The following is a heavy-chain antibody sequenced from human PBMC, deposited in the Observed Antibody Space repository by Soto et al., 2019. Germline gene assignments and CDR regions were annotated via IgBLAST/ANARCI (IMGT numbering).Heavy chain of an antibody. CDR2: INPGPSSA. V-gene: IGHV1-46*01. CDR1: NDSLSTHF. CDR3: AGASSRVSSVVAAY. J-gene: IGHJ4*02. D-gene: IGHD2-15*01. Sequence: ASVKVSWQASNDSLSTHFIHWVRQAPGEGLEWMGIINPGPSSASYSKEFQGRLTLTSDMPSRTVYMQLSNLRSDDTAVYYCAGASSRVSSVVAAYWGQGTLVTVSS.